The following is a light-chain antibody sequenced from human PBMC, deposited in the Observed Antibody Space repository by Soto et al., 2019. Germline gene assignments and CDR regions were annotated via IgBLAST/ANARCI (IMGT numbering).Light chain of an antibody. CDR2: GAS. Sequence: EIVLTQSPGTLSLSPGERATLSCRASQSVSSNYLAWYQQKPGQAPRLLIYGASSRATGIPDRFSGGGSGTDFTLTITRLEPEDFAVYYCQYYGNSPLTFGQGTKVDIK. V-gene: IGKV3-20*01. CDR1: QSVSSNY. CDR3: QYYGNSPLT. J-gene: IGKJ1*01.